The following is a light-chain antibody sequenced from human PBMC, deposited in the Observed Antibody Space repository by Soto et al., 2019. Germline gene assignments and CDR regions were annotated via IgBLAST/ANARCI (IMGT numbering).Light chain of an antibody. J-gene: IGLJ2*01. CDR3: RSYTTSSILGV. Sequence: QSVLTQPASVSGSLGQSITVSCTGTSSDVGRSNYVSWYQKHPGRAPKLIIYDVSNRPSGVSTRFSGSKSGNTASLTISGLQAEDEADYYCRSYTTSSILGVFGGGTKLTV. CDR2: DVS. V-gene: IGLV2-14*03. CDR1: SSDVGRSNY.